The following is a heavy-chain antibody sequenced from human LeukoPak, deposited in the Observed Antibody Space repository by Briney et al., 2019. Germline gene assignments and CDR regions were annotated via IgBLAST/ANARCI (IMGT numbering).Heavy chain of an antibody. J-gene: IGHJ3*02. Sequence: SETLSLTRNFSGYSISSGHYSGWIRQPPGKGLEGMGKIFHCWSTYYNQSLRSRDTISVDTSKNKISLELSAVTAAETAVYYCARDRRADYYDSSGYYHGAFDIWGERTMVTVSS. CDR3: ARDRRADYYDSSGYYHGAFDI. D-gene: IGHD3-22*01. V-gene: IGHV4-38-2*02. CDR2: IFHCWST. CDR1: GYSISSGHY.